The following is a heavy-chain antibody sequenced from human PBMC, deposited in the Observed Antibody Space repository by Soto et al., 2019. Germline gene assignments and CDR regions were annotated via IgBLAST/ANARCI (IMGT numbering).Heavy chain of an antibody. CDR3: EREEELELGYYYGMDV. J-gene: IGHJ6*02. D-gene: IGHD1-7*01. V-gene: IGHV3-30-3*01. Sequence: PGGSLRLSCAASGFTFSSYAMHWVRQAPGKGLEWVAVISYDGSNKYYADSVKGRFTISRDNSKNTLYLQMNRMRAEDTAVYYCEREEELELGYYYGMDVWGQGTKVTVSS. CDR1: GFTFSSYA. CDR2: ISYDGSNK.